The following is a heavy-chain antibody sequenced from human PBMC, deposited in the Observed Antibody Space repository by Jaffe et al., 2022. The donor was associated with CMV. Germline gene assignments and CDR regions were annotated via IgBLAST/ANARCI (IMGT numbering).Heavy chain of an antibody. D-gene: IGHD3-22*01. CDR3: ARDRGTYYYDSSGYYYVSDAFDI. J-gene: IGHJ3*02. CDR1: GGSISSSNW. V-gene: IGHV4-4*02. Sequence: QVQLQESGPGLVKPSGTLSLTCAVSGGSISSSNWWSWVRQPPGKGLEWIGEIYHSGSTNYNPSLKSRVTISVDKSKNQFSLKLSSVTAADTAVYYCARDRGTYYYDSSGYYYVSDAFDIWGQGTMVTVSS. CDR2: IYHSGST.